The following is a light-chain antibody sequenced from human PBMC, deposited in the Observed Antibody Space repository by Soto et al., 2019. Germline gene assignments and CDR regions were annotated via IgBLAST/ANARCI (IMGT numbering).Light chain of an antibody. CDR3: QQSHSPPWT. Sequence: DIVMTQSPDSLAVSLGERATIKCKSSQSLLYNVNNKNYLAWFQQKPGQSPKLLIYWASSRESGVPDLFSGSGYGTDFTLTISSLQAEDVAVYYCQQSHSPPWTFGQGTKVEIK. CDR2: WAS. V-gene: IGKV4-1*01. J-gene: IGKJ1*01. CDR1: QSLLYNVNNKNY.